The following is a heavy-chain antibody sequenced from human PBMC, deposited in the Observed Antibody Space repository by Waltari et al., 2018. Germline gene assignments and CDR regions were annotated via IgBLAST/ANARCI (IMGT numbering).Heavy chain of an antibody. CDR1: GGSISSSNYY. V-gene: IGHV4-39*01. D-gene: IGHD6-19*01. CDR3: ARHGSLGNGLKN. CDR2: FYYSGNT. Sequence: QLRLQESGPGLVKPSETLSLTCTVSGGSISSSNYYLGWIRQPPGKGLEWIGSFYYSGNTYYNPSLKSRVTISVDTSKNQFSLHLRSVAAADTAVYYCARHGSLGNGLKNWGQGTLVTVSS. J-gene: IGHJ4*02.